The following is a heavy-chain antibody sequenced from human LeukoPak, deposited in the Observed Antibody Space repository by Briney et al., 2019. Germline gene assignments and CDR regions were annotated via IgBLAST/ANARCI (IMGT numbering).Heavy chain of an antibody. Sequence: GGSLRLSCAASGFTFSSYWMSWVRQAPGKGLEWVANIKRDGSEKYYVDSVKGRFTISRDNAKNSLYLQMNSLRAEDTAVYYCARQAVPAAIPHNWFDPWGQGTLVTVSS. J-gene: IGHJ5*02. CDR2: IKRDGSEK. V-gene: IGHV3-7*01. CDR3: ARQAVPAAIPHNWFDP. D-gene: IGHD2-2*01. CDR1: GFTFSSYW.